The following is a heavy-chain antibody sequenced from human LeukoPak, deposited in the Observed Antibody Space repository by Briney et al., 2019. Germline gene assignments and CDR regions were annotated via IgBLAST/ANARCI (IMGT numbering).Heavy chain of an antibody. Sequence: SETLSLTCTVSGGSISSYYWSWIRQPPGKGLEWIGYIYYSGSTNYNPSLKSRVTISVDTSKNQFSLKLSSVTAADTAVYYCARDSRYYDSSGYPTPRVDYWGQGTLVTVSS. J-gene: IGHJ4*02. CDR1: GGSISSYY. D-gene: IGHD3-22*01. V-gene: IGHV4-59*01. CDR3: ARDSRYYDSSGYPTPRVDY. CDR2: IYYSGST.